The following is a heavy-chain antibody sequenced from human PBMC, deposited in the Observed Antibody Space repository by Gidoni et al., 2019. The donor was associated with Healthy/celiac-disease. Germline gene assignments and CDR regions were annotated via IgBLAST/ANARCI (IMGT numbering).Heavy chain of an antibody. CDR2: IKPDGSEK. D-gene: IGHD4-17*01. CDR1: GFTCSSYW. J-gene: IGHJ4*02. Sequence: EVQLGESGGGLVQPGGSLRLSCSASGFTCSSYWMSGVRQAPGKGLEWVANIKPDGSEKYYVYSVKGRFTISRDNAKNSLYLQMNSLRAEDTAVYYCAREGDYGGNPFDYWGQGTLVTVSS. V-gene: IGHV3-7*01. CDR3: AREGDYGGNPFDY.